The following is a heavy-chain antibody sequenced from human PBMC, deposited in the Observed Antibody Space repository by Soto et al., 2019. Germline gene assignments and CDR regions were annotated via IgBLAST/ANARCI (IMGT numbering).Heavy chain of an antibody. CDR2: INPSGGSA. CDR3: TREVYYYDSSGSPGSDY. J-gene: IGHJ4*02. D-gene: IGHD3-22*01. CDR1: GYTFTICY. V-gene: IGHV1-46*01. Sequence: ASVKVSCKASGYTFTICYMHWVRQAPGQGLEWMGMINPSGGSASYAQKFQGRVTMTRDTSTSTVYMELSSLRSEDTAVYYCTREVYYYDSSGSPGSDYWGQGTLVTVSS.